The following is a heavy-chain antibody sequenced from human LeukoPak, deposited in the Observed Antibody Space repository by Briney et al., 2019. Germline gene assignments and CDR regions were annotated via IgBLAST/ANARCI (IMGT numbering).Heavy chain of an antibody. J-gene: IGHJ5*02. D-gene: IGHD1-26*01. CDR3: ARGGIVGSRTNWFDP. Sequence: SETLSLTCTVSGGSISSYYWSWIRQPPGKGLECIGYIYYIGSTNYNPSLKSRVTISLDTSKSQFSLKLTSVTPADTAVYYCARGGIVGSRTNWFDPWGQGILVTVSS. CDR2: IYYIGST. V-gene: IGHV4-59*01. CDR1: GGSISSYY.